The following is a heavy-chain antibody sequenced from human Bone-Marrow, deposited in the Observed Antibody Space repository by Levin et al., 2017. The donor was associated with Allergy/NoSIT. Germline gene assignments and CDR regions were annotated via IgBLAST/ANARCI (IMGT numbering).Heavy chain of an antibody. CDR3: TKHISSVDTGFDP. J-gene: IGHJ5*02. D-gene: IGHD5-18*01. CDR1: GFRFDDYR. Sequence: SCAASGFRFDDYRMHWVRQVPGKGLEWVSGINWNSNSIGYADSVKGRFTISRDNAKNSLYLQMNSLRAEDTAVYYCTKHISSVDTGFDPWGQGTLVTVSS. V-gene: IGHV3-9*01. CDR2: INWNSNSI.